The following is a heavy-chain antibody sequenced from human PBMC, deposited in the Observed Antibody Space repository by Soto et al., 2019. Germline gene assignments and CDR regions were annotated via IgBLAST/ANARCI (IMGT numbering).Heavy chain of an antibody. J-gene: IGHJ5*02. V-gene: IGHV3-74*01. Sequence: EVQLVESGGGLVQPGGSLRLSCAASGFTFSSYWMHWVRQAPGKGLVWVSRINSDGSSTSYADSVKGRFTISRDNDKNTLYLQMNSLRAEDTAVYYCARDRCSSTSCYASNWFDPWGQGTLVTVSS. CDR2: INSDGSST. CDR1: GFTFSSYW. D-gene: IGHD2-2*01. CDR3: ARDRCSSTSCYASNWFDP.